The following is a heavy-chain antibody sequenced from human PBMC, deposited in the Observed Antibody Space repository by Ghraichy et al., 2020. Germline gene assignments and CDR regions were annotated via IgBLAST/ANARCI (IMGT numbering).Heavy chain of an antibody. CDR1: GGSISSGGYY. CDR3: AKLGGGAFDP. Sequence: SETLSLTCTVSGGSISSGGYYWSWIRQPAGKGLEWIGRIFINGNTNYNPSLKSRVSMSVDAANNQMSLRLTSVTAADTAVYYCAKLGGGAFDPWGQGTLVTVSS. D-gene: IGHD3-16*01. CDR2: IFINGNT. J-gene: IGHJ5*02. V-gene: IGHV4-61*02.